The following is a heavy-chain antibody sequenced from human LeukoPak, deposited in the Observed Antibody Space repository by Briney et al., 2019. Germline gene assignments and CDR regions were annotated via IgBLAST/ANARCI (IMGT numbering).Heavy chain of an antibody. J-gene: IGHJ6*02. CDR1: GFTFSSYS. V-gene: IGHV3-48*01. D-gene: IGHD6-13*01. CDR2: ISSSSSTI. Sequence: GGSLRLSCAASGFTFSSYSMNWVRQAPGKGLEWVSYISSSSSTIYYADSVKGRFTISRDNAKNSLYLQMNSLRAEDAALYYCAKDRAAAVYYYGMDVWGQGTTVTVSS. CDR3: AKDRAAAVYYYGMDV.